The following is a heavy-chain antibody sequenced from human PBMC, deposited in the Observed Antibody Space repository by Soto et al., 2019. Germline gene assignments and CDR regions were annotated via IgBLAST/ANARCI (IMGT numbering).Heavy chain of an antibody. CDR1: GGTFNTYT. CDR3: AITYCHDNSCPRDFDF. Sequence: QVQVVQSGAEVKKPESSVKVSCKPSGGTFNTYTVNWVRLAPGHGLEWMGRFIPILDMANYAQKFQDRVTITADRSTFTAYMELNSLTSDDTAVYYCAITYCHDNSCPRDFDFWGPGTRVTVSS. V-gene: IGHV1-69*02. D-gene: IGHD3-22*01. J-gene: IGHJ4*02. CDR2: FIPILDMA.